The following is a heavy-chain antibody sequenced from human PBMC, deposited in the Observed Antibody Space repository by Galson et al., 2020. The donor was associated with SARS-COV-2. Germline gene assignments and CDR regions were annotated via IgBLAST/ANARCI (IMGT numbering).Heavy chain of an antibody. CDR2: MNQDGSEK. Sequence: GGSLRLSCAASGFTFSSYWMAWVRQAPGKGLEWVANMNQDGSEKYYVVSVEGRFTISRDNAKNSLHLQMNSLRAKDTAVYYCATGRVSAAYWGQGTLVTVSS. D-gene: IGHD6-13*01. J-gene: IGHJ4*02. CDR3: ATGRVSAAY. V-gene: IGHV3-7*01. CDR1: GFTFSSYW.